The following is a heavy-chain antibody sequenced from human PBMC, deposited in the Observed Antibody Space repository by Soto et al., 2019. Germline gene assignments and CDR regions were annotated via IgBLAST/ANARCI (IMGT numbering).Heavy chain of an antibody. V-gene: IGHV3-7*01. CDR3: ARVRTPFKYYFDY. Sequence: EVQLVESGGGXVXXXXXLRLSCAASXFTFXSYWMSWVRQAPGKGLEWVANIKQDGSEKYYVDSVKGRFTISRDNAKNSLYLQMNSLRAEDTAVYYCARVRTPFKYYFDYWGQGTLVTVSS. CDR1: XFTFXSYW. CDR2: IKQDGSEK. J-gene: IGHJ4*02.